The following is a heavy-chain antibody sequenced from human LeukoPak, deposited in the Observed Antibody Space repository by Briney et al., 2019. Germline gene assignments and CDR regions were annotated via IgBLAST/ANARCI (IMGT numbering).Heavy chain of an antibody. J-gene: IGHJ4*02. CDR3: ARSPHILTGENFDY. V-gene: IGHV1-2*02. Sequence: ASVKVACKASGYTFTGSYMHWVRQAPGQGLEWMGWINLNSGGTNYAQKFQVRVTMTRDTSISTAFMELSRLRSDDTAVYYCARSPHILTGENFDYWGQGTLVTVSS. CDR1: GYTFTGSY. D-gene: IGHD3-9*01. CDR2: INLNSGGT.